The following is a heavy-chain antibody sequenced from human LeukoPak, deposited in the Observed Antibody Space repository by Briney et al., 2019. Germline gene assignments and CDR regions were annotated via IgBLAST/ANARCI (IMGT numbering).Heavy chain of an antibody. CDR3: ARQPGAGWFDP. Sequence: GESLKISCQASGYSFTSSWIGWARQMPGKGLEWMAIINPGDSDTRYSPSFQGQVTISADKSISTVYLQWGGLKASDTAMYYCARQPGAGWFDPWGQGTLVTVSS. V-gene: IGHV5-51*01. CDR2: INPGDSDT. J-gene: IGHJ5*02. D-gene: IGHD3-10*01. CDR1: GYSFTSSW.